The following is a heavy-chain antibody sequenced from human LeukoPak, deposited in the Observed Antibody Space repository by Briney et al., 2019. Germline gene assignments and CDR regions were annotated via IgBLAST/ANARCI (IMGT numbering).Heavy chain of an antibody. CDR3: ARVYDSGSQAYFYYMDV. J-gene: IGHJ6*03. CDR2: IYHSGST. CDR1: GGSISSSNW. V-gene: IGHV4-4*02. D-gene: IGHD3-10*01. Sequence: SGTLSLTCAVSGGSISSSNWWSWVHQPPGKGLEWIGEIYHSGSTNYNPSLKSRVTMSVDTSKNQFSLKVNSMTAADTAVYYCARVYDSGSQAYFYYMDVWGKGTTVTISS.